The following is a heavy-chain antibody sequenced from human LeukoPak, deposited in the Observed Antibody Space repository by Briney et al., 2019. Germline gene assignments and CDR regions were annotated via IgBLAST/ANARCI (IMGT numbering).Heavy chain of an antibody. J-gene: IGHJ4*02. D-gene: IGHD5-24*01. CDR2: ISGSGGST. V-gene: IGHV3-23*01. Sequence: SGGSQRLSCAASGLTFSIYAMSWARQAPRKGLEWVSAISGSGGSTYYADSVTGRFTISRDNSKNTLYLQMNSLRAEDTAVYYCAKDLETWLQLLPYFDYWGQGTLVTVSS. CDR1: GLTFSIYA. CDR3: AKDLETWLQLLPYFDY.